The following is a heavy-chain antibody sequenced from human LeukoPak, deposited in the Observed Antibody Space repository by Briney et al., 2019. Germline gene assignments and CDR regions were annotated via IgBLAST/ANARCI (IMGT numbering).Heavy chain of an antibody. CDR2: IYYSGST. Sequence: PSETLSLTCTVSSGSISTSNYYWGWVRQPPGKALEWIGYIYYSGSTNYNPSLKSRVTISVDTSKNQFSLKLSSVTAADTAVYYCARGFTYYYGSGSYAHDAFDIWGQGTMVTVSS. J-gene: IGHJ3*02. CDR3: ARGFTYYYGSGSYAHDAFDI. CDR1: SGSISTSNYY. V-gene: IGHV4-61*05. D-gene: IGHD3-10*01.